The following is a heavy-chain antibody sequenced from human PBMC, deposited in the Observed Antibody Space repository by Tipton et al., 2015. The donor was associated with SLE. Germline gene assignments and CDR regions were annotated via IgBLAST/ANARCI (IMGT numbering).Heavy chain of an antibody. CDR3: ARYGTYDGSRYFQH. J-gene: IGHJ1*01. CDR1: GGSISSHY. Sequence: TLSLTCTVSGGSISSHYWSWIRQPPGKGLEWIGYIYYSGSINYNPSLKSRVTISVDTSKNQFSLKLSSVTAADTAVYYCARYGTYDGSRYFQHWGQGTLVTVSS. V-gene: IGHV4-59*11. CDR2: IYYSGSI. D-gene: IGHD1-26*01.